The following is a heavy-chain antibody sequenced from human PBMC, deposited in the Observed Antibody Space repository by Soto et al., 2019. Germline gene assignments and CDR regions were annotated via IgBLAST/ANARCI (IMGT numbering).Heavy chain of an antibody. CDR1: GFTFTSYS. J-gene: IGHJ5*01. CDR2: ISSSSNTI. Sequence: GGSLRLSCATSGFTFTSYSMNWVRQAPGRGLEWLSYISSSSNTIFYADSVKGRFTISRDSANSSLSLQLTSLRDDDTALYFYSRGLGWRSERFDFWGQGTPVTVSS. D-gene: IGHD2-21*01. CDR3: SRGLGWRSERFDF. V-gene: IGHV3-48*02.